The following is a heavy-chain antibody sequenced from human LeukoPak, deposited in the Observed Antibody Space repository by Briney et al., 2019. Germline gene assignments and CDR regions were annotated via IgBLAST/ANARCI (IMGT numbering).Heavy chain of an antibody. CDR3: ASEGTYSYASSGYWDAFDI. CDR2: TSAYEGKT. Sequence: ASVKVSCKASGYTCTSYGISWVLQAPGQGLEWRGWTSAYEGKTSYAMNLQGRVTMTTDTSASTAYMEVRSLRSDDTAVYYCASEGTYSYASSGYWDAFDIWGQGTMVTVSS. D-gene: IGHD3-22*01. CDR1: GYTCTSYG. J-gene: IGHJ3*02. V-gene: IGHV1-18*01.